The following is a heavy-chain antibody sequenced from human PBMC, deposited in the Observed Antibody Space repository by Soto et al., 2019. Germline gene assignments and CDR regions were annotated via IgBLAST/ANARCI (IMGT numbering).Heavy chain of an antibody. CDR1: GYTFTVYY. V-gene: IGHV1-2*02. D-gene: IGHD2-15*01. CDR2: INPNSGGT. J-gene: IGHJ4*02. CDR3: ARDACSGGSCYSPEFDS. Sequence: GAPVKVSCKASGYTFTVYYMHWVRQAPGQGLEWMGWINPNSGGTNYAQKFQGRVTMTRDTSISTAYMELSRLRSDDTAVYYCARDACSGGSCYSPEFDSWGQGTLVTVSS.